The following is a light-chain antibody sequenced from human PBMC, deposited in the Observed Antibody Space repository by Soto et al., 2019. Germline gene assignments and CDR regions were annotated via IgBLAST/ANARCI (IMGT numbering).Light chain of an antibody. CDR3: QHYNSYPLT. CDR1: QTINNW. Sequence: DIQMTQSPSTLSASIGDRVTITCRASQTINNWLAWYQQKPGKAPNLLIYHASNLETGVPSRFSGSAFGTEFPHTVSSLQPDDFATYYCQHYNSYPLTFGQGTKVEIK. J-gene: IGKJ1*01. CDR2: HAS. V-gene: IGKV1-5*01.